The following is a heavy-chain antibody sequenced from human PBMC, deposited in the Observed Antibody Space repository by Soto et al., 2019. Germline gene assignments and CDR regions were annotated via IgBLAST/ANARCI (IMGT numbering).Heavy chain of an antibody. D-gene: IGHD3-10*01. J-gene: IGHJ5*02. CDR2: IYYSGST. CDR1: GGSISSGGYY. CDR3: ARVAGYNGYNWFDP. Sequence: SETLSLTCTVPGGSISSGGYYWSWIRQHPGKGLEWIGYIYYSGSTYYNPSLKSRVTISVDTSKNQFSLKLSSVTAADTAVYYCARVAGYNGYNWFDPWGQGXLVTVYS. V-gene: IGHV4-31*03.